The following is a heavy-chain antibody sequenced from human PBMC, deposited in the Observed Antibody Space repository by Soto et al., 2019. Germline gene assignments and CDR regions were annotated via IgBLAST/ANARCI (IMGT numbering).Heavy chain of an antibody. CDR2: LHSDGTIA. CDR1: GFTFGNYW. Sequence: GGSLRLSCATSGFTFGNYWMYWVRQVPGKGLVWVARLHSDGTIATYADSVKGRFTISRDIAKNTLYLQMNSLRAEDTARYYCARGRASFYLDFWGQGTLVTVSS. J-gene: IGHJ4*02. D-gene: IGHD3-10*01. CDR3: ARGRASFYLDF. V-gene: IGHV3-74*03.